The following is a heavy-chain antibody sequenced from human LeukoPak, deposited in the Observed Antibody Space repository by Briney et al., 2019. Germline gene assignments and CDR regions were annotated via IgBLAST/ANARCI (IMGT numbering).Heavy chain of an antibody. Sequence: GGSLRLSCAASGFTFSSCAMNWVRLAPGKGLEWISVISGSGSSTYYAASVKGRFTISRDNSKNILYLQMKSLRVEDTAIYYCAKAGSTAWTAVDFWGQGTLVTVSS. J-gene: IGHJ4*02. V-gene: IGHV3-23*01. CDR3: AKAGSTAWTAVDF. CDR2: ISGSGSST. CDR1: GFTFSSCA. D-gene: IGHD2-2*01.